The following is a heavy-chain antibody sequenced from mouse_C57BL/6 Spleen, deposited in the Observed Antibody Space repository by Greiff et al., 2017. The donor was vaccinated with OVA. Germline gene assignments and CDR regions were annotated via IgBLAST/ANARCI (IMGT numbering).Heavy chain of an antibody. D-gene: IGHD1-1*01. CDR3: ARGIYYYGSSYPHYFDY. J-gene: IGHJ2*01. CDR1: GYTFTSYW. V-gene: IGHV1-55*01. Sequence: QVQLQQPGAELVKPGASVKMSCKASGYTFTSYWITWVKQRPGQGLEWIGDIYPGSGSTNYNEKFKSKATLTVDTSSSTAYMQLSSLTSEDSAVYYCARGIYYYGSSYPHYFDYWGQGTTLTVSS. CDR2: IYPGSGST.